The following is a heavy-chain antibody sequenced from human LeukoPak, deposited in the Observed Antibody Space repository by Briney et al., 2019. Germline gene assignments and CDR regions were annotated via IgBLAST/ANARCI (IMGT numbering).Heavy chain of an antibody. D-gene: IGHD2-2*01. CDR3: ARAWGEDCSSTSCYVGYYYYMDV. J-gene: IGHJ6*03. CDR1: GYTFTSYY. Sequence: GASVKVSCKASGYTFTSYYMHWVRQAPGQGLEWMGIINPSGGSTSYAQKFQGRVTMTRDMSTSTVYMELSSLRSEDTAVYYCARAWGEDCSSTSCYVGYYYYMDVWGKGTTVTVSS. CDR2: INPSGGST. V-gene: IGHV1-46*01.